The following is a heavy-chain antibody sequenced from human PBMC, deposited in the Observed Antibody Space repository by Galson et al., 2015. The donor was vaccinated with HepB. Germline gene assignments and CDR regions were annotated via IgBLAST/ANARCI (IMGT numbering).Heavy chain of an antibody. CDR1: GVTFSNAG. Sequence: SLRLSCAASGVTFSNAGMHWVRQAPGKGLEWVASISPDGNNKLYVDSVKGRFTISRDNSKNTPFLQMNSLTGEDTAVYYCAKGPYSNILLSGGWFDPWGQGTLVTVSS. J-gene: IGHJ5*02. V-gene: IGHV3-30*18. CDR2: ISPDGNNK. D-gene: IGHD4-11*01. CDR3: AKGPYSNILLSGGWFDP.